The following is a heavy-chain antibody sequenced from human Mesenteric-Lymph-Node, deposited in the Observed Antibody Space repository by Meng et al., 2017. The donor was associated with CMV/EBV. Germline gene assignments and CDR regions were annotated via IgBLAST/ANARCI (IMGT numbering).Heavy chain of an antibody. CDR3: ARGGYCTNGVCPLYYYYGMDV. CDR2: ITYDGSNK. Sequence: GESLKISCAASGFSFSYYAMHWVRQAPVKGLEWVAVITYDGSNKYYADSVKGRFTISTDNSKNTLYLQMNSLRAEDTAVYYCARGGYCTNGVCPLYYYYGMDVWGQGTAVTVSS. D-gene: IGHD2-8*01. J-gene: IGHJ6*02. CDR1: GFSFSYYA. V-gene: IGHV3-30-3*01.